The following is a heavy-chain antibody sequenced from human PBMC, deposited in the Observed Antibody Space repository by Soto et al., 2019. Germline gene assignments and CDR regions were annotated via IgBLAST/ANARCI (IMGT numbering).Heavy chain of an antibody. CDR1: GGTFSSYA. Sequence: QVQLVQSGAEVKKPGSSVKVSCKASGGTFSSYAISWVRQAPGQGLEWMGGIIPIFGTANYAQKFRGRVTITADESTSTAYMELSSLRSEVTAENYCARPHGGRGDYYGIDGWCTRTTVTVSS. J-gene: IGHJ6*04. D-gene: IGHD2-15*01. CDR2: IIPIFGTA. V-gene: IGHV1-69*12. CDR3: ARPHGGRGDYYGIDG.